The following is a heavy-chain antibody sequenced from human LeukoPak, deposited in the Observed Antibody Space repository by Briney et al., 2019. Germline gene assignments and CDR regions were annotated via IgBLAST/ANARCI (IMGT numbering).Heavy chain of an antibody. J-gene: IGHJ6*03. CDR1: GLTFSSYG. CDR3: AKTTTTLHHYYYYMDV. CDR2: IRDDGSIK. D-gene: IGHD1-1*01. Sequence: GGSLRLPCAASGLTFSSYGMHWVRQAPGKGLEWVAFIRDDGSIKYYADSLKGQFTVSRDNSKNTLYLQMNSLRAEDTAVYYCAKTTTTLHHYYYYMDVWGKGTTVTVSS. V-gene: IGHV3-30*02.